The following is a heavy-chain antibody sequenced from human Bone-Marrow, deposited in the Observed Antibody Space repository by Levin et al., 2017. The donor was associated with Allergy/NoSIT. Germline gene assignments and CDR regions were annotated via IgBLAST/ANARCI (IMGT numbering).Heavy chain of an antibody. CDR2: IYYSGST. D-gene: IGHD5-18*01. CDR1: GGSVSSGSYY. V-gene: IGHV4-61*01. J-gene: IGHJ4*02. Sequence: SSQTLSLTCTVSGGSVSSGSYYWSWIRQPPGKGLEWIGYIYYSGSTNYNPSLKSRVTISVDTSKNQFSLKLSSVTAADTAVYYCARAPSHTMVTSPFDYWGQGTLVTVSS. CDR3: ARAPSHTMVTSPFDY.